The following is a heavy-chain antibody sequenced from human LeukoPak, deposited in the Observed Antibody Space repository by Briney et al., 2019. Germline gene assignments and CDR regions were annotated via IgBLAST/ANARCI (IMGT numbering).Heavy chain of an antibody. CDR1: GFPFSNYA. D-gene: IGHD3-10*02. J-gene: IGHJ4*02. V-gene: IGHV3-23*01. CDR2: ISGSADNT. CDR3: AKGERPMYYFDY. Sequence: GGSLRLSCAASGFPFSNYAMTWVRQAPGKGLEWVSAISGSADNTYYADSVKGRFTVSRDISKNTVFLQMNSLRVEDTAVYYCAKGERPMYYFDYWGQGTLVTVSS.